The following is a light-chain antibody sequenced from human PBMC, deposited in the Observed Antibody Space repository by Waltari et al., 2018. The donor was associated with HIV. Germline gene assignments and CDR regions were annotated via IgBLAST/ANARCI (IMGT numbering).Light chain of an antibody. Sequence: VLTQSPLTLSLSPGATAPLSCTASQSVGYFLAWYQQKPGQAPRLLIYAASKRASGTPDRFSGSGSRTNFTLTISALEPEDFVVYYCQQRINWPLTFGGGTRVEIK. CDR3: QQRINWPLT. CDR2: AAS. J-gene: IGKJ4*01. CDR1: QSVGYF. V-gene: IGKV3-11*01.